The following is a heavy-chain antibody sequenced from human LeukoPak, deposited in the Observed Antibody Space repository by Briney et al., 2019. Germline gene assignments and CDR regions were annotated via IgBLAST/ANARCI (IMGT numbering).Heavy chain of an antibody. Sequence: GGSLRLSCAASGFTFDDYAMHWVRQAPGKGLEWVSGISWNSGILGYADSVKGRFTISRDNAKNSLYLQMNSLRPEDTALYYCAKACQAATGSDASDIWGLGTMVTVSS. CDR2: ISWNSGIL. CDR1: GFTFDDYA. D-gene: IGHD6-13*01. V-gene: IGHV3-9*01. J-gene: IGHJ3*02. CDR3: AKACQAATGSDASDI.